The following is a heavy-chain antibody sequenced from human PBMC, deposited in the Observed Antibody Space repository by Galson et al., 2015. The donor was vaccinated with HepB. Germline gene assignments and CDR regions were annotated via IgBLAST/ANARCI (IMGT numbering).Heavy chain of an antibody. CDR1: GDSVSSHSAT. V-gene: IGHV6-1*01. CDR3: GGGNRFDI. CDR2: TYYRSKWYS. Sequence: CAISGDSVSSHSATWNWIRQSPSRGLEWLGRTYYRSKWYSESAVSVKSRIIINPDTSKNQFSLQLNSVTPEDTAVYYCGGGNRFDIWGQGTMVTVS. J-gene: IGHJ3*02.